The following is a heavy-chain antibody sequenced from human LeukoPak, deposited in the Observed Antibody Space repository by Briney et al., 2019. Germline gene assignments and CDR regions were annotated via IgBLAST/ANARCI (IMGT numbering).Heavy chain of an antibody. V-gene: IGHV1-2*02. J-gene: IGHJ4*02. D-gene: IGHD6-19*01. CDR2: INPDSGDA. Sequence: ASVKVSCKASGYTFTGYSIHWVRQAPGQGLEWLGWINPDSGDANYEQKFQGRVTMTRDTSISSAYMELSRLKSDDTAVYYCAREDSSGWFLSDYWGQGTLVTVSS. CDR1: GYTFTGYS. CDR3: AREDSSGWFLSDY.